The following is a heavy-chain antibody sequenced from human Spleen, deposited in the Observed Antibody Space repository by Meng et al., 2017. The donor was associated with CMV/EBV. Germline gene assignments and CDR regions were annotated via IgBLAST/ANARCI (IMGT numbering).Heavy chain of an antibody. CDR1: GYSISSDFY. CDR2: ISSSSSTR. CDR3: ANDVFDV. J-gene: IGHJ3*01. V-gene: IGHV3-11*04. Sequence: LSLTCTVSGYSISSDFYWGWIRQPRGKGLEWISYISSSSSTRYDADSVKGRFTISRDNAKKSLYLQMNSLRAEDTAVYYCANDVFDVWGQGTMVT.